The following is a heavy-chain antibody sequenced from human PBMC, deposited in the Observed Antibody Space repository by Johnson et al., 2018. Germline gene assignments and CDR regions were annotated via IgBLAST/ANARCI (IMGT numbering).Heavy chain of an antibody. J-gene: IGHJ3*02. Sequence: EVQLLESGGGLVKPGGSLRLSCAASGFTFIKAWMSWVRQAPGKGLEWIGRIKSKADDETKSYTAPVKDRFTISRDDSKNILYLQMTSLKSEDTAVYYCVTDPHQGSGNGGGGFDIWGQGTMVTVSS. CDR3: VTDPHQGSGNGGGGFDI. D-gene: IGHD3-10*01. CDR2: IKSKADDETK. CDR1: GFTFIKAW. V-gene: IGHV3-15*01.